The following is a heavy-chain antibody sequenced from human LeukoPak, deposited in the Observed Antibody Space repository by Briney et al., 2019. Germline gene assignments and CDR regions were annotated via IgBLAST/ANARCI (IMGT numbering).Heavy chain of an antibody. Sequence: PSETLSLTCTVSGGSISSYYWSWIRQPPGKGLEWIGYIYYSGSTNYNPSLKSRVTISVDTSKNQFSLKLSSVTAADTAVYYCARDLRSYYYGSGRYYYYYMDVWGKGTTVTVSS. CDR2: IYYSGST. CDR1: GGSISSYY. V-gene: IGHV4-59*01. D-gene: IGHD3-10*01. CDR3: ARDLRSYYYGSGRYYYYYMDV. J-gene: IGHJ6*03.